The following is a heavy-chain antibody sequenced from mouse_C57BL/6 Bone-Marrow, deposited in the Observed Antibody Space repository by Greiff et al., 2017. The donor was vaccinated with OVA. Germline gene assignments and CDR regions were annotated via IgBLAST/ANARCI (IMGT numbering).Heavy chain of an antibody. J-gene: IGHJ1*03. CDR1: GFTFSSYA. Sequence: EVKLMESGGGLVKPGGSLKLSCAASGFTFSSYAMSWVRQTPEKRLEWVATISDGGSYTYYPDNVKGRFTISRDNAKNNLYLQMSHLKSEDTAMYYCARDPLYDYDDDWYFDVWGTGTTVTVSS. CDR3: ARDPLYDYDDDWYFDV. V-gene: IGHV5-4*01. CDR2: ISDGGSYT. D-gene: IGHD2-4*01.